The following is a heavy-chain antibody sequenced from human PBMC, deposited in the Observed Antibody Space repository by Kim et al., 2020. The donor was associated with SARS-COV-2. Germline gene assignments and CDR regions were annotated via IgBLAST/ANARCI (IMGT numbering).Heavy chain of an antibody. V-gene: IGHV3-23*01. J-gene: IGHJ4*02. CDR1: GFTFTGHA. D-gene: IGHD2-21*01. Sequence: GGSLRLSCTTSGFTFTGHAMSWVRQAPGKGLEWVSSIEGSDGTTYYVDSVKGRFSISRDDSKNTLYLQMSALRADDTAAYYCLKGGWGWIWDYWGQGTLV. CDR2: IEGSDGTT. CDR3: LKGGWGWIWDY.